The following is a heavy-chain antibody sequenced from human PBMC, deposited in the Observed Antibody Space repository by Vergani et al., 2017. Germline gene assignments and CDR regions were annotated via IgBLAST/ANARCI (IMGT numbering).Heavy chain of an antibody. CDR1: GGSFSAYY. CDR3: ARNREAEGVVVVVTTKGHNWFDP. J-gene: IGHJ5*02. V-gene: IGHV4-34*01. Sequence: QVQLQQWGAGLLKPSETLSLTCAVYGGSFSAYYWSWIRQPRGKGLEWIGEINHRGITNYNPSLTIRVPISVATSKNLFSLKLSFVTAADTAVYYCARNREAEGVVVVVTTKGHNWFDPWGQGTLVTVSS. CDR2: INHRGIT. D-gene: IGHD2-15*01.